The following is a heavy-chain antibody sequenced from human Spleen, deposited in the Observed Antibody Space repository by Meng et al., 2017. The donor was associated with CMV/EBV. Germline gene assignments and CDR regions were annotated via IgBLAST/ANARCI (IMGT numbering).Heavy chain of an antibody. CDR3: ARDTDTAMLGGPDY. D-gene: IGHD5-18*01. V-gene: IGHV1-3*02. CDR1: GYTFTSYA. J-gene: IGHJ4*02. Sequence: ASVKVSCKASGYTFTSYAMHWVRQAPGQRLEWMGWSNAGNGNTKYSQEFQGRVTITRDTSASTAYMELSSLRSEDMAVYYCARDTDTAMLGGPDYWGQGTLVTVSS. CDR2: SNAGNGNT.